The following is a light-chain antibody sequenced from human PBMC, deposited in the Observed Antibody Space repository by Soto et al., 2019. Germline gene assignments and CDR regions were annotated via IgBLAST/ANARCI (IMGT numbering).Light chain of an antibody. CDR3: STWDDSLSGVI. J-gene: IGLJ2*01. CDR1: SSNIGSNY. CDR2: KNN. Sequence: QSVLTQPPSASATPGQTVTISCSGSSSNIGSNYVYWYQQLPGTAPKLLICKNNQRPSGVPDRCSGSKSGTSASLAISGLRSEDEADYYCSTWDDSLSGVIFGGGTKLTVL. V-gene: IGLV1-47*01.